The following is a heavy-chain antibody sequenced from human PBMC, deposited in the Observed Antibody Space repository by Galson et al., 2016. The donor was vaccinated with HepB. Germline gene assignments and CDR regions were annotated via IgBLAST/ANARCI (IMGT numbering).Heavy chain of an antibody. D-gene: IGHD2-21*01. Sequence: SLRLSCAASTFTFGDYGIHWVRQAPGKGLEWVAFISYHGRNEYYADSVKGRFTLSRDNYRNTLYLQMNSLRAADTALYYCARDVTAYCCAYCPAPFDSWVQGTLVTVSS. CDR3: ARDVTAYCCAYCPAPFDS. CDR1: TFTFGDYG. V-gene: IGHV3-30*03. CDR2: ISYHGRNE. J-gene: IGHJ4*02.